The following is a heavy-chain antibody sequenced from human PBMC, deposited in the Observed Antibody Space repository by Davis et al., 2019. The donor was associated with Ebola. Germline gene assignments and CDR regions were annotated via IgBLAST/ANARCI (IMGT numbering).Heavy chain of an antibody. V-gene: IGHV4-39*01. CDR3: ARGDTIFGAYYYYGMDV. CDR2: IYYSGST. Sequence: MPGGSLRLSCTVSGGSISSSSYYWGWIRQPPGKGLEWIGSIYYSGSTYYNPSLKSRVTISVDTSKNQFSLKLSSVTAADTAVYYCARGDTIFGAYYYYGMDVWGQGTTVTVSS. CDR1: GGSISSSSYY. J-gene: IGHJ6*02. D-gene: IGHD3-3*01.